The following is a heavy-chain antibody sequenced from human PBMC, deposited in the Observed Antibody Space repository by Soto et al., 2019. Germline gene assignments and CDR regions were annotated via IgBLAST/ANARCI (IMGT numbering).Heavy chain of an antibody. J-gene: IGHJ4*02. V-gene: IGHV3-30*18. CDR1: GFTFSDYA. Sequence: VQLVESGGGVVQPGRSLRLSCAASGFTFSDYAMHWVRQAPGKGLEWVAVVSHDGRNKHYPDSVKGRFTISRDSSKNTVSLEMTSLRAEDTAVYYCAKGGRQCLVTSDFNYWGQGALVTVSS. D-gene: IGHD6-19*01. CDR3: AKGGRQCLVTSDFNY. CDR2: VSHDGRNK.